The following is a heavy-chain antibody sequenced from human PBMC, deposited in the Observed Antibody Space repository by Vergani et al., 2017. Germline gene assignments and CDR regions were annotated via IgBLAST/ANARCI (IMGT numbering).Heavy chain of an antibody. CDR2: IYYSGST. D-gene: IGHD3-10*01. V-gene: IGHV4-39*01. CDR3: ARHPHPNRESHYPFDY. J-gene: IGHJ4*02. Sequence: QLQLQESGPGLVKPSETLSLTCTVSGGSISSSSYYWGWIRQPPGKGLEWIGSIYYSGSTYYNPSLKSRVTISVDTSKNQVSLKLSSVTAADTAVYYCARHPHPNRESHYPFDYWGQGTLVTVSS. CDR1: GGSISSSSYY.